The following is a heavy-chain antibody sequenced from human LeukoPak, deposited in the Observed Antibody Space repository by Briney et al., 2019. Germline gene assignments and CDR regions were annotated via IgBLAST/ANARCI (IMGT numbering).Heavy chain of an antibody. CDR2: INAGNGNT. D-gene: IGHD3-10*01. CDR3: ARDLTMVLYYFDY. CDR1: GYTFTSYA. Sequence: ASVKVSCKASGYTFTSYAMHWVRQAPGQRLEWMGWINAGNGNTKYSQKFQGRVTITRDTSASTAYMELSSLRSEDTAVYYCARDLTMVLYYFDYWGQGTLVTVSS. V-gene: IGHV1-3*01. J-gene: IGHJ4*02.